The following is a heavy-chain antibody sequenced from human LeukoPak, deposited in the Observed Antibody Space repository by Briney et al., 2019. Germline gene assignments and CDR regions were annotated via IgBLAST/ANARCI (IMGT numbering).Heavy chain of an antibody. CDR1: GFTFSSYG. D-gene: IGHD3-22*01. J-gene: IGHJ6*02. CDR3: ARRAHYYDSSGYYYYYYGMDV. V-gene: IGHV3-30*03. CDR2: ISYDGSNE. Sequence: GGSLRLSCAASGFTFSSYGMHWVRQAPGKGLEWVAVISYDGSNEYYADSVKGRFTISRDNSKNTLYLQMNSLRAEDTAVYYCARRAHYYDSSGYYYYYYGMDVWGQGTTVTVSS.